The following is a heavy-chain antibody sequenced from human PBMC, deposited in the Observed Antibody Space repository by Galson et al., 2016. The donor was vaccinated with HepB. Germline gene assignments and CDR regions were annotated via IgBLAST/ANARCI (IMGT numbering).Heavy chain of an antibody. CDR1: ESTFGNHW. D-gene: IGHD3-16*01. CDR3: ARGGTPSGLDI. CDR2: TNRDGSGT. J-gene: IGHJ4*02. V-gene: IGHV3-74*03. Sequence: DSESTFGNHWVYWVRQAPGKGLVWVSKTNRDGSGTAYVDSVKGRFTISRDNAKNTLYLQMNSLRDEDTALYYCARGGTPSGLDIWGQGTLVAVSS.